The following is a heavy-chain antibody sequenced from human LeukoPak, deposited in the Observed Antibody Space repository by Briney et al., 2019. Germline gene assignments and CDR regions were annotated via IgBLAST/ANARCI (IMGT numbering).Heavy chain of an antibody. CDR2: ISYDGSNK. V-gene: IGHV3-30-3*01. CDR3: ARANWNYNDY. CDR1: GFTFSTYA. Sequence: GGSLRLSCAASGFTFSTYAMHWVRQAPGKGLEWVAVISYDGSNKYYVDSVKGRFTISRDNSKNTLYLQMNSPRAEDTAVYYCARANWNYNDYWGQGTLVTVSS. D-gene: IGHD1-1*01. J-gene: IGHJ4*02.